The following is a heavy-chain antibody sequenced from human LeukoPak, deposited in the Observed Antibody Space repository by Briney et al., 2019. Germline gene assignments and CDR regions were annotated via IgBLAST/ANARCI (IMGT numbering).Heavy chain of an antibody. CDR3: AKASNGSYLSGYYYMDV. CDR2: ISGSGSST. J-gene: IGHJ6*03. D-gene: IGHD1-26*01. CDR1: GFTFSSYA. V-gene: IGHV3-23*01. Sequence: GGSLRLSCAASGFTFSSYAMNWVRQAPGKGLEWVSAISGSGSSTNYADSVKGRSTISRDNSKNTLDLQMNSLRAEDTAVYYCAKASNGSYLSGYYYMDVWGKGTTVTVSS.